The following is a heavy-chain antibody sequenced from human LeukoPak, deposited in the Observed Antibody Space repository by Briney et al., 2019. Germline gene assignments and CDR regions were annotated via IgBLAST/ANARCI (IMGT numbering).Heavy chain of an antibody. Sequence: PGASVKVSWKASGYTFTSYGISWVRQAPGQGLEWMGWISAYNGNTNYAQKLQGRVTMTTDTSTSTAYMELRSLRSDDTAVYYCARDSYTIFGGGNWFDPWGQGTLVTVSS. V-gene: IGHV1-18*01. CDR1: GYTFTSYG. D-gene: IGHD3-3*01. CDR3: ARDSYTIFGGGNWFDP. J-gene: IGHJ5*02. CDR2: ISAYNGNT.